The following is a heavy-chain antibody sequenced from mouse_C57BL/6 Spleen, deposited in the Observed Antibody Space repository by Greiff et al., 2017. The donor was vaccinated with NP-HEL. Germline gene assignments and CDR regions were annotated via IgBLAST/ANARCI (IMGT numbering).Heavy chain of an antibody. CDR1: GFTFTDYY. CDR3: ASYNGPDYYAMDY. CDR2: IRNKAKGYTT. D-gene: IGHD1-2*01. Sequence: EVQVVESGGGLVQPGGSLSLPCAASGFTFTDYYMSWVRHPPGKALEWLGFIRNKAKGYTTEYSASVKGRFTISRDNSLSILYLQINALRAEDSATYYCASYNGPDYYAMDYWGQGTSVTVSS. V-gene: IGHV7-3*01. J-gene: IGHJ4*01.